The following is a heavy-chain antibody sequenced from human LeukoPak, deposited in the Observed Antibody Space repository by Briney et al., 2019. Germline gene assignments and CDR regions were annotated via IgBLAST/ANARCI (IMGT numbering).Heavy chain of an antibody. CDR2: KNQDGTET. D-gene: IGHD5/OR15-5a*01. V-gene: IGHV3-7*01. CDR1: GLTLRCYC. Sequence: GGSLRLSCAVSGLTLRCYCMGGVRRAPRKGREGVANKNQDGTETYCVDTVRDRSNISRDQPKSSLFVQINSVRGEDTPVYYCARWVVYADLDCWGPRTLVTVS. CDR3: ARWVVYADLDC. J-gene: IGHJ4*02.